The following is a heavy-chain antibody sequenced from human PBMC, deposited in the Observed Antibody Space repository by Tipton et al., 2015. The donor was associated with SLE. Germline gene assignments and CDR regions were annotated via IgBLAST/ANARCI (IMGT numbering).Heavy chain of an antibody. Sequence: TLSLTCSVSVVSMNSNSWSWVRQPPGKGLERIGFFDNGSTAYNPSLKGRVTISANTAEKQVSLRLTSVTSADTGAYFCARGDYNKRGRPLAAWGRGLLVTVSA. J-gene: IGHJ4*02. V-gene: IGHV4-59*01. CDR3: ARGDYNKRGRPLAA. CDR1: VVSMNSNS. D-gene: IGHD4-11*01. CDR2: FDNGST.